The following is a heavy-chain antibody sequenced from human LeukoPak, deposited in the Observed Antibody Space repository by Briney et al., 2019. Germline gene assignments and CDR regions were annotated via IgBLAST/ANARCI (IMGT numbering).Heavy chain of an antibody. J-gene: IGHJ4*02. CDR1: GFDFSSNW. CDR2: ISGSDGST. V-gene: IGHV3-23*01. CDR3: AKEVVPGTSRSFDY. D-gene: IGHD2-2*01. Sequence: PGGSLRLSCAASGFDFSSNWMHWVRHAPGKGLEWVSAISGSDGSTYYADSVKGRFTISRDTSKNTLYLQMNSLRAEDTAIYYCAKEVVPGTSRSFDYWGQGTLVTVSS.